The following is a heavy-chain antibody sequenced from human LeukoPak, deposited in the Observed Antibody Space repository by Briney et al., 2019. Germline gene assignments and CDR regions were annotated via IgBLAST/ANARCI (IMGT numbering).Heavy chain of an antibody. V-gene: IGHV3-66*01. CDR1: GFTFNTYS. Sequence: PGGSLRLSCEASGFTFNTYSMNWARQAPGKGLEWVSVIYSGTSTSYADSVKGRFTISRDDSKNTLYLQMNSLRAEDTAVYYCAVERGSDYYVYWGQGTLVTVSS. CDR2: IYSGTST. CDR3: AVERGSDYYVY. J-gene: IGHJ4*02. D-gene: IGHD3-22*01.